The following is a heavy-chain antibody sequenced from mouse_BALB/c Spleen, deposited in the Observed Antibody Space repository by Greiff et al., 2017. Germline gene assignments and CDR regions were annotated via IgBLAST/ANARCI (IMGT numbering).Heavy chain of an antibody. CDR1: GFTFSSYT. D-gene: IGHD2-3*01. Sequence: EVQLVESGGGLVQPGGSLKLSCAASGFTFSSYTMSWVRQTPEKRLEWVAYISNGGSTYYPDSVKGRFTISRDNAKNTLYLQMSSLKSEDTAMYYCAREGGYYYWYFDVWGAGTTVTVSS. J-gene: IGHJ1*01. CDR3: AREGGYYYWYFDV. CDR2: ISNGGST. V-gene: IGHV5-6-3*01.